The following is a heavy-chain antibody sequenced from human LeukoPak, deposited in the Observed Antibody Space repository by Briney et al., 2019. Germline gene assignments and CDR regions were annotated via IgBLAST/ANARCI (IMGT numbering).Heavy chain of an antibody. CDR2: IYPRDGST. CDR3: ARDQEGFDY. Sequence: ASVKVSCTASGYTFTSNYIHWVRQAPGQGLEWMGMIYPRDGSTSYAQKFQGRVTVTRDTSTSTVHMELSGLRTEDTAVYYCARDQEGFDYWGQGTLVTVSS. V-gene: IGHV1-46*01. CDR1: GYTFTSNY. J-gene: IGHJ4*02.